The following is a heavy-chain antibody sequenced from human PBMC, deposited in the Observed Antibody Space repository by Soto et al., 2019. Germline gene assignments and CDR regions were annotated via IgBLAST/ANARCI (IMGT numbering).Heavy chain of an antibody. CDR2: IYYSGST. Sequence: SETLSLTCTVSGGSISSGDYYWSWIRQPPGKGLEWIGSIYYSGSTYYNPSLKSRVTISVDTSKNQFSLKLNSVTAADTAVYYCASRHSSPYFDYWGQGTLVIVSS. CDR1: GGSISSGDYY. CDR3: ASRHSSPYFDY. V-gene: IGHV4-30-4*01. D-gene: IGHD6-13*01. J-gene: IGHJ4*02.